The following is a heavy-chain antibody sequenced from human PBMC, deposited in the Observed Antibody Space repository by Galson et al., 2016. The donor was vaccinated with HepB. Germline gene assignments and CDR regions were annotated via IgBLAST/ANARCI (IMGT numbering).Heavy chain of an antibody. D-gene: IGHD3-10*01. J-gene: IGHJ6*02. CDR2: IYYSGST. V-gene: IGHV4-39*01. CDR1: GDSISSSNYY. CDR3: ARHDTMVQGGYYGMDV. Sequence: LSLTCTVSGDSISSSNYYWGWIRQPPRKGLEWIGSIYYSGSTYYNPSLKSRVTISVDTSRKQFYLRLNSVTAAETAVYYCARHDTMVQGGYYGMDVWGQGATVTVSS.